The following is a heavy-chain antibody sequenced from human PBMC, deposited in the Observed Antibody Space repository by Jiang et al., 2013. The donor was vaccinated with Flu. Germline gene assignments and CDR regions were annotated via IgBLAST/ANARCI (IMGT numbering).Heavy chain of an antibody. Sequence: SVKVSCKASGYTFTSYGISWVRQAPGQGLEWMGWISAYNGNTNYAQKLQGRVTMTTDTSTSTAYMELRSLRSDDTAVYYCARDKNSHSLYYDFWSGYSSIYYYGMDVWGQGTTVTVSS. CDR1: GYTFTSYG. V-gene: IGHV1-18*01. J-gene: IGHJ6*02. CDR2: ISAYNGNT. CDR3: ARDKNSHSLYYDFWSGYSSIYYYGMDV. D-gene: IGHD3-3*01.